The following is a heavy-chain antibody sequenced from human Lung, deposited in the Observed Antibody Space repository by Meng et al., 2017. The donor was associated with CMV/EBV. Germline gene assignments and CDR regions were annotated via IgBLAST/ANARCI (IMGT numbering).Heavy chain of an antibody. CDR2: IRNRANSHAT. J-gene: IGHJ4*02. CDR3: SRGDSNGPLY. V-gene: IGHV3-73*01. Sequence: GEXXKISCSASGFTFSDAGLHWVRQASGRGLEWIGRIRNRANSHATAYVASVKGRFTISRDDSKNTMYLHMNSLKTDDTAVYYCSRGDSNGPLYWGPGTXVTVSS. D-gene: IGHD3-22*01. CDR1: GFTFSDAG.